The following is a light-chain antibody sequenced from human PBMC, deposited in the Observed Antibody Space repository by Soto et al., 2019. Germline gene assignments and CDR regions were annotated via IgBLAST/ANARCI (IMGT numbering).Light chain of an antibody. CDR1: SSDVGSYNL. CDR2: EGS. CDR3: CSYAGNHVV. J-gene: IGLJ2*01. Sequence: QSALTQPASVSGSPGQSITISCTGTSSDVGSYNLVSWYQQHPGKAPKLMIYEGSKRPSGVSNRFSGSKSGNTASLTISGLQAEDEAYYYCCSYAGNHVVFGGGTKLTVL. V-gene: IGLV2-23*01.